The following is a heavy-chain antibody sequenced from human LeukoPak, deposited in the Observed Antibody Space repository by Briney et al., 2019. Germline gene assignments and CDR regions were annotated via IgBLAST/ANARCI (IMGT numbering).Heavy chain of an antibody. CDR3: ARDRGSGYFPGFDS. J-gene: IGHJ4*02. D-gene: IGHD3-3*01. CDR2: IYYKGNT. Sequence: PSETLSPTCNVSGGSISVYFWSWIRQPPGKGLEWIGHIYYKGNTNYNSSPQSRVTISIDTSKTQFSLNLSSVTAADTGVYYCARDRGSGYFPGFDSWGQGTLVTVSS. CDR1: GGSISVYF. V-gene: IGHV4-59*01.